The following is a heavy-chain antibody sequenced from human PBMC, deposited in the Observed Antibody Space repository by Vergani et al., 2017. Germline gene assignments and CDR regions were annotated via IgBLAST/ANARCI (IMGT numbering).Heavy chain of an antibody. D-gene: IGHD6-25*01. Sequence: QVQLVQSGSELKKPGASVKLSCKASGYTFTRYALSWVRQAPGQGLEWLGWINTNTGDPTYAQAFRGRFVFSLDTSVSTAFLQISSLKAEYTAVYYCARESGGVDYWGQGTLVTVSS. CDR2: INTNTGDP. CDR3: ARESGGVDY. J-gene: IGHJ4*02. CDR1: GYTFTRYA. V-gene: IGHV7-4-1*02.